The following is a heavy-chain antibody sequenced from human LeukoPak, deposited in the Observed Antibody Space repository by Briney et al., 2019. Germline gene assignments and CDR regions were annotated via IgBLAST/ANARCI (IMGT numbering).Heavy chain of an antibody. CDR1: GFTFSDYY. Sequence: GGSLRLSCAASGFTFSDYYINWIRQAPGKGLEWVSSISSSGSAIFYADSARGRFTISRDNAKNSLFLQMNSLRAEDTAVYYCARDLDVVVGPAHYDALDLWGQGTTVTVS. CDR2: ISSSGSAI. CDR3: ARDLDVVVGPAHYDALDL. V-gene: IGHV3-11*04. J-gene: IGHJ3*01. D-gene: IGHD2-15*01.